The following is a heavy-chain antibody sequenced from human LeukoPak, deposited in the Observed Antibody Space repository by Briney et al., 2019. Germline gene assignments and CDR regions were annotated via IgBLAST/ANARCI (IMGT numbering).Heavy chain of an antibody. CDR2: IYSGGST. Sequence: GGSLRLSCAASGITVSSNYMSWVRQAPGKGLEWVSIIYSGGSTYYADSVRGRLTISRDNSKNELYLQMNSLRAEDTAVYYCAREGSGWSGEDYWGQGTLVTVSS. V-gene: IGHV3-66*01. CDR1: GITVSSNY. D-gene: IGHD6-19*01. J-gene: IGHJ4*02. CDR3: AREGSGWSGEDY.